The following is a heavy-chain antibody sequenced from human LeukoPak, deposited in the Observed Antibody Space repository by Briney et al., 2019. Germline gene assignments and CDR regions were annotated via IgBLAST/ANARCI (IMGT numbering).Heavy chain of an antibody. Sequence: GGSLRLSWSASGFTFSDAWMSWVRQAPGKGLEWVGRSKSRAGGGTTDVAAPGQGRFTISRDDSKNTLSLQMNSLEIEDTAVYYCTAGGDGTYSSDYWGQGTLVTVS. V-gene: IGHV3-15*01. D-gene: IGHD1-26*01. J-gene: IGHJ4*02. CDR1: GFTFSDAW. CDR3: TAGGDGTYSSDY. CDR2: SKSRAGGGTT.